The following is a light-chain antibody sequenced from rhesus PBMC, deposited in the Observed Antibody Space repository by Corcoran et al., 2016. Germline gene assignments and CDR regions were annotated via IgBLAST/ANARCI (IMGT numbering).Light chain of an antibody. CDR2: KAS. V-gene: IGKV1-22*01. CDR1: QSISSW. J-gene: IGKJ4*01. CDR3: LQYSSSPLT. Sequence: DIQMTQSPSSLSASVGDTVTITCRASQSISSWLDWYQQKPGKAPKLLIYKASSLQSGVPSRVNGSGSGTDFTLTISSLQPEDVATYYCLQYSSSPLTFGGGTKVEIK.